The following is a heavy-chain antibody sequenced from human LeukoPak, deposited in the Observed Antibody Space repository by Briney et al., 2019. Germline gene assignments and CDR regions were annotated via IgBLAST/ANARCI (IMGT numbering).Heavy chain of an antibody. CDR2: IYYSGST. J-gene: IGHJ4*02. CDR1: GGSFSGYY. CDR3: ARDVAGGVGATGFDY. Sequence: SETLSLTCAVYGGSFSGYYWSWIRQPPGKGLEWIGYIYYSGSTYYNPSLKSRVTISVDTSKNQFSLKLSSVTAADTAVYYCARDVAGGVGATGFDYWGQGTLVTVSS. D-gene: IGHD1-26*01. V-gene: IGHV4-34*09.